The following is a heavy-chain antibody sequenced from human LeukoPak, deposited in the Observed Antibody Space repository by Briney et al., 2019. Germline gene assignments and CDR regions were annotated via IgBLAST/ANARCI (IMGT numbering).Heavy chain of an antibody. CDR3: ATNTAGAFDI. CDR1: GGSISSYY. D-gene: IGHD2-8*02. J-gene: IGHJ3*02. CDR2: IYYSGST. Sequence: PSETLSLTCTVSGGSISSYYWSWIRQPPGKGLEWIGYIYYSGSTNYNPSLKSRDTISVDTSKNQFSLKLSSVTAADTAVYYCATNTAGAFDIWGQGTMVTVSS. V-gene: IGHV4-59*12.